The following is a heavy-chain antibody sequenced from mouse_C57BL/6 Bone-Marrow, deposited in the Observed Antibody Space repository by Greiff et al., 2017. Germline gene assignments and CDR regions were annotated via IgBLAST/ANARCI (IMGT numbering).Heavy chain of an antibody. J-gene: IGHJ2*01. CDR2: IYPGSGNT. CDR3: ARYGSSYEYYFDY. CDR1: GYTFTDYY. V-gene: IGHV1-76*01. D-gene: IGHD1-1*01. Sequence: QVQLKESGAELVRPGASVKLSCKASGYTFTDYYINWVKQRPGQGLEWIARIYPGSGNTYYNEKFKGKATLTAEKSSSTAYMQLSRLTSEDSAVYFCARYGSSYEYYFDYWGQGTTLTVSS.